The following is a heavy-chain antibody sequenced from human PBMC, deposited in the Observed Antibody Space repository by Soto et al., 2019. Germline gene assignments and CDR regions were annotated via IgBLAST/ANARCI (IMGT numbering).Heavy chain of an antibody. CDR3: ARSGYSFAVAV. CDR1: GASMSDYY. CDR2: LHYSGSD. V-gene: IGHV4-59*01. J-gene: IGHJ4*02. D-gene: IGHD6-13*01. Sequence: QVQLQESGPGLVKPSQTLSLSCTVSGASMSDYYGSWIRQSPGKGLEHIGYLHYSGSDNYNPSLKCRVTLSMDRSKNQFPLRLSSVTAADTAIYYCARSGYSFAVAVWGQGILVTVSS.